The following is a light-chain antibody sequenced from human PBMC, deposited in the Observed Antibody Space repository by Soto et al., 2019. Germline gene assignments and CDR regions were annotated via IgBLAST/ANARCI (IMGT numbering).Light chain of an antibody. CDR1: QNIDNY. V-gene: IGKV1-39*01. J-gene: IGKJ1*01. Sequence: DIQMTQSPSSLSASVGDRVTITCRASQNIDNYLNWYQQKSGKAPKLLIYDASSLQSGAPSRFSGSGSGTDFTLTISSLQPEDFATYYCQQSSRTPRTFGQGTKVDVK. CDR2: DAS. CDR3: QQSSRTPRT.